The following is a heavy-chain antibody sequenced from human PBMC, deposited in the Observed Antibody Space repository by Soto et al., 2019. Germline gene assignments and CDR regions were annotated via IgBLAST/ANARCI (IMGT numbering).Heavy chain of an antibody. CDR1: GFAFSSYA. D-gene: IGHD6-13*01. J-gene: IGHJ4*02. CDR3: AKVQGAAAGYYHFDY. Sequence: GGSLRLSCAASGFAFSSYALSWVRQAPGKGLEWVSTISGSGGSTYYADSVKGRFTFFRDNSKNTLYLQMNSLRAEDTAIYYCAKVQGAAAGYYHFDYWGQGTLVTVSS. V-gene: IGHV3-23*01. CDR2: ISGSGGST.